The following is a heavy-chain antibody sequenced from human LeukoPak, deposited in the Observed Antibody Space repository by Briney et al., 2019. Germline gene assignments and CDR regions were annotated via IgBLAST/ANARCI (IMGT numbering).Heavy chain of an antibody. Sequence: GSLRLSCAASGFTFSSYAMHWVRQAPGKGLEWVAVISYDGSNKYYADSVKGRFTISRDNSKNTLYLQMNSLRAEDTAVYYCARELRGTTGTTTLNYFDYWGQGTLVTVSS. D-gene: IGHD1-1*01. J-gene: IGHJ4*02. CDR1: GFTFSSYA. CDR2: ISYDGSNK. V-gene: IGHV3-30*04. CDR3: ARELRGTTGTTTLNYFDY.